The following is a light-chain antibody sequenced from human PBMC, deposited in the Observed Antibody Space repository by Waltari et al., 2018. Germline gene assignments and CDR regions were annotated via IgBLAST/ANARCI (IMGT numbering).Light chain of an antibody. CDR1: QSVSSS. CDR2: DAS. V-gene: IGKV3-11*01. J-gene: IGKJ4*01. Sequence: EIVLTQSPATLSLSPGERATLSCRASQSVSSSLAWFQQKPGQAPSLLIYDASNGATGIPVRFSGSGSGTDFTLTISSLEPEDFAVYYCQQRSNWPLTFGGGTKVEIK. CDR3: QQRSNWPLT.